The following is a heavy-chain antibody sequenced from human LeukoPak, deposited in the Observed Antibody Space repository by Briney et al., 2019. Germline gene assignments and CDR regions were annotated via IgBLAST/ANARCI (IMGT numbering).Heavy chain of an antibody. V-gene: IGHV3-30*18. D-gene: IGHD1-26*01. CDR3: AKDILGGSYSSFDY. CDR2: ISYDGSNK. Sequence: GGSLRLSCAASGFTFSNYGMHWVRQAPGKGLEWVAVISYDGSNKYYADSVKGRFTISRDNSKNTLYLQMNSLRAEDTALYYCAKDILGGSYSSFDYWGQGTLVTVSS. CDR1: GFTFSNYG. J-gene: IGHJ4*02.